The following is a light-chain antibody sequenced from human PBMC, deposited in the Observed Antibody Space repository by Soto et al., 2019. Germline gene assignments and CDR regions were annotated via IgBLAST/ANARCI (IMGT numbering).Light chain of an antibody. CDR3: QQSYSTLRS. J-gene: IGKJ5*01. CDR2: AAS. V-gene: IGKV1-39*01. Sequence: DIQMTQSPSSLSASVGDRVTITCRASQYVSYYLRWYQQKPGKAPNLLISAASNLQSGVPSRFSGSGSGTDFTLIISNLQPEDFATYYCQQSYSTLRSFGQGTRLEIK. CDR1: QYVSYY.